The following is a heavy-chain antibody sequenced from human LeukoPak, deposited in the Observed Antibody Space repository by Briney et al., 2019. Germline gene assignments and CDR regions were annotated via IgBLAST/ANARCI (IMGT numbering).Heavy chain of an antibody. J-gene: IGHJ4*02. CDR1: GFSFSSYS. D-gene: IGHD6-6*01. CDR2: ISSSSSYI. Sequence: GGSLRLSCAASGFSFSSYSMNWVRQAPGKGLEWVSSISSSSSYIYYADSVKGRFTISRDNAKNSLYLQMNSLRAEDTAVYYCARDMVARSIAARQGFDYWGQGTLVTVSS. V-gene: IGHV3-21*01. CDR3: ARDMVARSIAARQGFDY.